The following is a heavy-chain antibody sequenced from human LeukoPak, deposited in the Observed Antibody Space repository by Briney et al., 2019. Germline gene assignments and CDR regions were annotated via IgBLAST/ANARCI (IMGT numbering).Heavy chain of an antibody. Sequence: SETLSLTCAVSGGSISSSNWWSWVRQPPGKGLEWIGEIYHSGSTNYNPSLKSRVTISVDKSKNQFSLKLSSVTAADTAVYYCASAPPYCSSTSCYLPHYYYYMDVWGKGTTVTVSS. CDR3: ASAPPYCSSTSCYLPHYYYYMDV. CDR1: GGSISSSNW. CDR2: IYHSGST. D-gene: IGHD2-2*01. V-gene: IGHV4-4*02. J-gene: IGHJ6*03.